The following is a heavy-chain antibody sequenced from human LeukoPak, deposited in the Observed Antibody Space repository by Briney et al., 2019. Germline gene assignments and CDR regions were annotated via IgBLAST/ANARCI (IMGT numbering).Heavy chain of an antibody. D-gene: IGHD5-24*01. CDR2: IYYSGST. J-gene: IGHJ4*02. CDR3: ARESEMEGGFDY. V-gene: IGHV4-59*01. Sequence: SETLSLTCTVSGGSISSYYWSWIRQPPGKGLEWIGYIYYSGSTNYNPSLKSRVTISVDTSKNQFSLKLSSVTAADTAVYYCARESEMEGGFDYWGQGTLVTVSS. CDR1: GGSISSYY.